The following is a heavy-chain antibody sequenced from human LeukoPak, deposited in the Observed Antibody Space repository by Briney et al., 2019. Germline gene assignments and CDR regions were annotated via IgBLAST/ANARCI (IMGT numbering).Heavy chain of an antibody. CDR2: ISSSSSTI. Sequence: GALRLSCAVSGFTFSSYSMNWVRQAPGKGLEWVSYISSSSSTIYYADSVKGRFTISRDNAKNSLYLQMNSLRAEDTAVYYCARGSYSSSWYGDYWGQGTLVTVSS. CDR1: GFTFSSYS. CDR3: ARGSYSSSWYGDY. V-gene: IGHV3-48*04. D-gene: IGHD6-13*01. J-gene: IGHJ4*02.